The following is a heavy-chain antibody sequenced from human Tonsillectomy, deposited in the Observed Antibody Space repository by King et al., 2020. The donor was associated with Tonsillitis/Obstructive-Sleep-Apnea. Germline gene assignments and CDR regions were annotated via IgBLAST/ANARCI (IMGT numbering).Heavy chain of an antibody. D-gene: IGHD3-16*01. CDR2: IHYSGGT. Sequence: PLQESGPGLVKPSETLSLTCTVSGGSITNLYWSWIRQPPGKGLEWIGYIHYSGGTKYNPSLKSRVTISIDTSKNQFSLRLSSVTAADTAVYYCARVVNYGYSDYWGQGTLVAVAS. CDR3: ARVVNYGYSDY. J-gene: IGHJ4*02. CDR1: GGSITNLY. V-gene: IGHV4-59*11.